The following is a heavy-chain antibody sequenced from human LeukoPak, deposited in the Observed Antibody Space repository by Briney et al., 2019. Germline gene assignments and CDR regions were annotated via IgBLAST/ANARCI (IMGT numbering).Heavy chain of an antibody. V-gene: IGHV3-11*04. CDR1: GFTFTDYY. D-gene: IGHD5-12*01. CDR3: VREGLYSGYEWY. Sequence: GGSLRLSCAVSGFTFTDYYMSWVRQAPGKGLEWIAYISTSGSTIYYADSVKGRFTISRDNAKNSLYLQMNSLRVEDTAVYYCVREGLYSGYEWYWGQGTLVTVSS. CDR2: ISTSGSTI. J-gene: IGHJ4*02.